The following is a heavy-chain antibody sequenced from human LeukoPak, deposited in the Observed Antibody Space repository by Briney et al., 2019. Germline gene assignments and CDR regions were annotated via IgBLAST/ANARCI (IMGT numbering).Heavy chain of an antibody. Sequence: GGSLRLSCAASGFTFSSYGMSWVRQAPGKGLEWVSYISSSSTIYYADSVKGRFTISRDNTKNSLHLQMNSLRAEDTAVYYCAREYRAARLYYYYYMDVWGKGTTVTVSS. V-gene: IGHV3-48*01. CDR2: ISSSSTI. J-gene: IGHJ6*03. CDR1: GFTFSSYG. D-gene: IGHD6-6*01. CDR3: AREYRAARLYYYYYMDV.